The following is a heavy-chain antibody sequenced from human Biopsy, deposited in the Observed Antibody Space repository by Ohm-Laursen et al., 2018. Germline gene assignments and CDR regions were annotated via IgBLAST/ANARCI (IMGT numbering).Heavy chain of an antibody. D-gene: IGHD3-16*01. Sequence: GTLSLTCAVYGGSFSGYYWSWIRQPPGKGLEWIGEINHRGSTNYNPSLKSRVTISVDTSKNQFSLKLRSVTAADTAVYYCARAFDYYDPYYYYGLDVWGQGTTVTVSS. CDR2: INHRGST. V-gene: IGHV4-34*01. CDR3: ARAFDYYDPYYYYGLDV. J-gene: IGHJ6*02. CDR1: GGSFSGYY.